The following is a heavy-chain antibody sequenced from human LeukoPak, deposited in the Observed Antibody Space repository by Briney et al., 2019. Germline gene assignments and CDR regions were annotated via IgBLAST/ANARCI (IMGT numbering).Heavy chain of an antibody. D-gene: IGHD7-27*01. Sequence: SETLSLTCTVSGTSITRTYWSWIRQPPGRGLESVGYVYDTGDTNYNPSLKSRVTISVDTSKNQFSLKLSSVTAADTAVYYCARVPLASGWFDPWGQGTLVTVSS. CDR3: ARVPLASGWFDP. CDR2: VYDTGDT. J-gene: IGHJ5*02. CDR1: GTSITRTY. V-gene: IGHV4-59*12.